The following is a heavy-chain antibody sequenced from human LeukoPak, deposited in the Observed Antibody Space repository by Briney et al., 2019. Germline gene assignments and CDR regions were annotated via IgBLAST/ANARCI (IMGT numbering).Heavy chain of an antibody. D-gene: IGHD3-16*02. V-gene: IGHV1-2*02. CDR1: GYTFNGYY. CDR3: ARALLSDYVWGSYRSLPDY. J-gene: IGHJ4*02. Sequence: ASMKVSCKASGYTFNGYYIHWVRQAPGQGPEWMGWLDPKSGGTKYAQRFQGRVTMTTDTSTSTAYMELRSLRSDDTAVYYCARALLSDYVWGSYRSLPDYWGQGTLVTVSS. CDR2: LDPKSGGT.